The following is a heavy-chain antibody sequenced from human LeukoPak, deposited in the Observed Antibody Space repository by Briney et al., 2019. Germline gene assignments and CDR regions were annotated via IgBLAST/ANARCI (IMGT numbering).Heavy chain of an antibody. D-gene: IGHD2-2*03. J-gene: IGHJ4*02. V-gene: IGHV1-18*01. CDR1: GYTFTSYG. Sequence: ASVKVSCKASGYTFTSYGISWVRQAPGQGLEWMGWISAYNGNTNYAQKLQGRVTMTTDTSTSTAYMELRSPRSDDTAVYYCARDLGIVVVPAAHDYWGQGTLVTVSS. CDR2: ISAYNGNT. CDR3: ARDLGIVVVPAAHDY.